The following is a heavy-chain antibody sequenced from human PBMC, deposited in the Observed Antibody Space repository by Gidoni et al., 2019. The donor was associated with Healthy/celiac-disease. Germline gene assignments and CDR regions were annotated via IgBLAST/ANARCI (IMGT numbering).Heavy chain of an antibody. CDR1: GGSFSGYY. D-gene: IGHD5-12*01. CDR3: ARRTQRWLQLRVGYYFDY. J-gene: IGHJ4*02. V-gene: IGHV4-34*01. Sequence: QVQLQQWGAGLLKPSETLSLTCAVYGGSFSGYYWSWIRQPPGKGLEGIGEINHSGSTNYNPSLKSRVTISVDTSKNQFSLKLSSVTAADTAVYYCARRTQRWLQLRVGYYFDYWGQGTLVTVSS. CDR2: INHSGST.